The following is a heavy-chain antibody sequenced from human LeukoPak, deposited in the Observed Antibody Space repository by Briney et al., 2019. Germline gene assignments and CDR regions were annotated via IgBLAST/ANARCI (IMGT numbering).Heavy chain of an antibody. V-gene: IGHV6-1*01. CDR2: TYYRSKWYN. CDR1: GDSVSSNSAA. Sequence: SQTLSLTCAISGDSVSSNSAAWNWIRQSPSRGLEWLGRTYYRSKWYNDYAVSVKSRITINPDTSKNQFSLQLNSVTPEDTAVCYCAREAWDYDILTGYQYSNWFDPWGQGTLVTVSS. D-gene: IGHD3-9*01. CDR3: AREAWDYDILTGYQYSNWFDP. J-gene: IGHJ5*02.